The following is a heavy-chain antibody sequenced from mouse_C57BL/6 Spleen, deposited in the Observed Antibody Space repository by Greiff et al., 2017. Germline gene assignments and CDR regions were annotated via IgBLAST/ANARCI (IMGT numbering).Heavy chain of an antibody. CDR3: ARLGSSYHWYFDV. J-gene: IGHJ1*03. Sequence: QVQLQQPGAELVMPGASVKLSCTASGYTFTSYWMHWVKQRPGQGLEWIGEIDPSDSYTNYNQKFKGKSTLTVDKSSSTAYMQLSSLTSEDSAVYYCARLGSSYHWYFDVWGTGTTVTVSS. V-gene: IGHV1-69*01. D-gene: IGHD1-1*01. CDR2: IDPSDSYT. CDR1: GYTFTSYW.